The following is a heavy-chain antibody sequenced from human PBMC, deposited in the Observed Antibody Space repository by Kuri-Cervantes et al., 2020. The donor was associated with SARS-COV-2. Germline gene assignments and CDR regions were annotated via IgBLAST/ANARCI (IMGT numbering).Heavy chain of an antibody. Sequence: GGSLRLSCAASGFSFSTYAMHWVRRAPGKGLEWVAVIWSGGGNKFYADSVKGRFTISRDDSKNTLYLQMNSLSAEDSAVYYCAKDKKITGMGYYYFMDVWGRGTTVTVSS. CDR3: AKDKKITGMGYYYFMDV. CDR2: IWSGGGNK. J-gene: IGHJ6*03. V-gene: IGHV3-30*02. D-gene: IGHD1-20*01. CDR1: GFSFSTYA.